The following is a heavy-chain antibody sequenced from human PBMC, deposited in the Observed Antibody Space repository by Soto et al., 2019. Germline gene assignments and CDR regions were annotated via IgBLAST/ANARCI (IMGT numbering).Heavy chain of an antibody. CDR2: IFSNDEK. CDR3: ARIQSSYCDYDGGAFAS. J-gene: IGHJ3*02. Sequence: QVTLKESGPVLVKPTETLTLTCTVSGFSLSNARMGVSWIRQPPGKALEWLAHIFSNDEKYYSTSLKSRLTSSKDTSKSQVVLSMTNMDPVDTATYYCARIQSSYCDYDGGAFASWGQGTMVTVSS. CDR1: GFSLSNARMG. V-gene: IGHV2-26*01. D-gene: IGHD4-17*01.